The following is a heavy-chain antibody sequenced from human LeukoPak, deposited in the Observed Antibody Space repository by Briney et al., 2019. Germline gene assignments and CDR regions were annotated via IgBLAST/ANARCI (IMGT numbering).Heavy chain of an antibody. J-gene: IGHJ4*02. CDR2: ISSSGTYI. CDR1: GFTFSGYN. D-gene: IGHD1-26*01. CDR3: ARDPGGSKPAHLDY. V-gene: IGHV3-21*06. Sequence: GGSLRLSCAVSGFTFSGYNMNWVRQAPGKGLEWVAFISSSGTYIYYAASVKGRFIISRDNAKSSLYLQMNSLRVEDTAVYYCARDPGGSKPAHLDYWGQGTLVSVPS.